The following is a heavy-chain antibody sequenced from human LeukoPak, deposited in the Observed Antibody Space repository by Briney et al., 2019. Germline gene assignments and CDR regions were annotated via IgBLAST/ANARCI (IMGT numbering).Heavy chain of an antibody. CDR2: VSSSGRSI. V-gene: IGHV3-48*03. J-gene: IGHJ5*02. CDR1: GFTVSSYE. Sequence: PRDSLRLSCAASGFTVSSYEMNWVRQAPGKRLEWDSYVSSSGRSIYYADSVKGRFTISRDNAKSSLYLQMNSLRAEDTAVYYCASPGRYCSSTSCDWFDPWGQGTLVTVSS. CDR3: ASPGRYCSSTSCDWFDP. D-gene: IGHD2-2*01.